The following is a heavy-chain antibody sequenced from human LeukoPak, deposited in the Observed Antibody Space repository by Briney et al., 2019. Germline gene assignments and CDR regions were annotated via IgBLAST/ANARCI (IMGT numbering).Heavy chain of an antibody. D-gene: IGHD6-19*01. V-gene: IGHV3-48*01. CDR3: ARAGQWLATNWFDP. Sequence: GGSLRLSCAASGFTFSSYSMNCVRQAPGKGLEWVSYISSSSSTIYYADSVKGRFTISRDNAKNSLYLQMNSLRAEDTAVYYCARAGQWLATNWFDPWGQGTLVTVSS. CDR2: ISSSSSTI. J-gene: IGHJ5*02. CDR1: GFTFSSYS.